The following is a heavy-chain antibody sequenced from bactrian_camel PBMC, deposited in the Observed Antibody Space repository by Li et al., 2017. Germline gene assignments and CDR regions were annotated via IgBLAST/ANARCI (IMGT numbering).Heavy chain of an antibody. CDR1: GSAYC. V-gene: IGHV3S66*01. D-gene: IGHD2*01. CDR3: NRRYRKWPRGCDFEL. J-gene: IGHJ4*01. CDR2: IYSEGGIYTGDSST. Sequence: DVQLVESGGGSVQAGGSLRLSCAASGSAYCMGWFRQGSGKEREGVAAIYSEGGIYTGDSSTVYVDSVKGRFTVSRDSAKNTIYLEMNSLKPEDTAMYYCNRRYRKWPRGCDFELWGQGTQVTVS.